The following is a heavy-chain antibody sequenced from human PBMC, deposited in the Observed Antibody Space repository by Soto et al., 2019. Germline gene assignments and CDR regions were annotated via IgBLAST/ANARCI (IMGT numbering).Heavy chain of an antibody. CDR2: IYYSGGT. J-gene: IGHJ4*02. CDR1: GGSISSYY. D-gene: IGHD1-26*01. V-gene: IGHV4-59*08. CDR3: ARRYGGNLDY. Sequence: QVQLQESGPGLVKPSETLSLTCTVSGGSISSYYWSWIRQPPGKGLEWIGYIYYSGGTNYNPSLKSRVTISVDSSKNHFSLKLSSGTAADTAVYYCARRYGGNLDYWGQGTLVTVSS.